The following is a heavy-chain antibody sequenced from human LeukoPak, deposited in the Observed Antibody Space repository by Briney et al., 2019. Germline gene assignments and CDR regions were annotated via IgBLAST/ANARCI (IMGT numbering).Heavy chain of an antibody. D-gene: IGHD1-26*01. V-gene: IGHV3-21*01. CDR3: ARGGIITSYAFEI. J-gene: IGHJ3*02. CDR2: ISTTSSYI. Sequence: GGSLRLSCAASGFSFSTYAISWVRQAPGKGLEWVSCISTTSSYIFYADSVRGRFTISRDNAKNSLYLQMDSLRAEDTAVYYCARGGIITSYAFEIWGQGTVVTVSS. CDR1: GFSFSTYA.